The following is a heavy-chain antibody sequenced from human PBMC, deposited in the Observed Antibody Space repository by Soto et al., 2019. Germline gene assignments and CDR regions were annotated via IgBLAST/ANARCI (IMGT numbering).Heavy chain of an antibody. CDR3: ARSAEDIVLMVYAIEGYWYFDL. CDR1: GFTFSSYS. V-gene: IGHV3-48*01. Sequence: EVQLVESGGGLVQPGGSLRLSCAASGFTFSSYSMNWVRQAPGKGLEWVSYISSSSSTIYYADSVKGRFTISRDNAKNSLYLQMNSLRAEDTAVYYFARSAEDIVLMVYAIEGYWYFDLWGRGTLVTVSS. J-gene: IGHJ2*01. D-gene: IGHD2-8*01. CDR2: ISSSSSTI.